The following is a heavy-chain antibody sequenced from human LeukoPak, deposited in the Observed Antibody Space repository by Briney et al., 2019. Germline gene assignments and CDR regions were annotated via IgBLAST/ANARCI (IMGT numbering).Heavy chain of an antibody. V-gene: IGHV4-61*02. D-gene: IGHD2-2*01. CDR1: GGSISSGSYY. J-gene: IGHJ6*03. CDR2: IYTSGST. Sequence: SQTLSLTCTVSGGSISSGSYYWSWIRQPAGKGLEWIGRIYTSGSTNYNPPLKSRVTISVDTSKNQFSLKLSSVTAADTAVYYCARDKGYCSSTSCYRYYYYMDVWGKGTTVTVSS. CDR3: ARDKGYCSSTSCYRYYYYMDV.